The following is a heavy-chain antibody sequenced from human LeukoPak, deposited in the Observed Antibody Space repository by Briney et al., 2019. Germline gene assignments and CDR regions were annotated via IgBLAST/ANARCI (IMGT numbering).Heavy chain of an antibody. V-gene: IGHV3-21*01. Sequence: PGGSLRLSCAASGFTFSSYGMHWVRQAPGKGLEWVSSISSSSSYIYYADSVKGRFTISRDNAKNSLYLQMNSLRAEDTAVYYCARDQNVEMATTWYNWFDPWGQGTLVTVSS. D-gene: IGHD5-24*01. CDR3: ARDQNVEMATTWYNWFDP. CDR2: ISSSSSYI. J-gene: IGHJ5*02. CDR1: GFTFSSYG.